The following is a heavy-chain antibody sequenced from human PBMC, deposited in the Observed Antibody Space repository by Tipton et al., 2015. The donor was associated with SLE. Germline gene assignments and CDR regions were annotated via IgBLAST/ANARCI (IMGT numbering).Heavy chain of an antibody. J-gene: IGHJ4*02. CDR3: ARKSATTGTDYFDY. CDR1: GFTVSSNY. D-gene: IGHD6-13*01. V-gene: IGHV3-66*01. Sequence: GSLRLSCAASGFTVSSNYMNWVRQAPGKGLEWVSVIYSGGKTYYADSVKGRFTISRDSSKNTLPLQMNSLRAEDTAVYYCARKSATTGTDYFDYWGQGTLVTVSS. CDR2: IYSGGKT.